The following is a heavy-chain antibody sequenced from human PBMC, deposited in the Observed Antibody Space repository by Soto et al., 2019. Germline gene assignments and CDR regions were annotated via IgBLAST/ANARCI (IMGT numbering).Heavy chain of an antibody. V-gene: IGHV1-2*02. CDR3: AREEITMIIVVITGFDY. CDR1: GYTFTGYY. D-gene: IGHD3-22*01. Sequence: ASVKVSCKASGYTFTGYYMHWVRQAPGQGLEWMGWINPNSGGTNYAQKFQGRVTMTRDTSISTAYVELSRLRSDDTAVYYCAREEITMIIVVITGFDYWGQGTLVTVSS. J-gene: IGHJ4*02. CDR2: INPNSGGT.